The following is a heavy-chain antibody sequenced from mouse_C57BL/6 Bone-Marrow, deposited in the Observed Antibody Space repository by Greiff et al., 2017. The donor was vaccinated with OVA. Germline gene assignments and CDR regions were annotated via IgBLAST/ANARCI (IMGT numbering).Heavy chain of an antibody. J-gene: IGHJ3*01. V-gene: IGHV1-64*01. D-gene: IGHD2-1*01. CDR2: IHPNSGST. CDR3: AEYGNSSFAY. Sequence: QVQLQQPGAELVKPGASVKLSCKASGYTFTSYWMHWVKQRPGQGLEWIGMIHPNSGSTNYNEKFKSKATLTVDKSSSTAYMQLSSLTSEDSAVYYCAEYGNSSFAYWGQGTLVTVSA. CDR1: GYTFTSYW.